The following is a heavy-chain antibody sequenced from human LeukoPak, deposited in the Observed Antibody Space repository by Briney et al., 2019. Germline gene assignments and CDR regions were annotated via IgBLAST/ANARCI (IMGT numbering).Heavy chain of an antibody. V-gene: IGHV4-34*01. D-gene: IGHD5-24*01. CDR3: ARVLRDGYTFYGMDV. Sequence: PSETLSLTCAVYGGSFSGYYWSWIRQPPGKGLEWIGEINHSGSTNYNPSLKSRVTISVDTSKNQFSLKLSSVTAADTAVYYCARVLRDGYTFYGMDVWGQGTTVTVSS. CDR1: GGSFSGYY. CDR2: INHSGST. J-gene: IGHJ6*02.